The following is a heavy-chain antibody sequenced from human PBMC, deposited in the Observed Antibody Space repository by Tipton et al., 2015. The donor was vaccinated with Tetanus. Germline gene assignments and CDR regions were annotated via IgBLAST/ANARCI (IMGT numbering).Heavy chain of an antibody. J-gene: IGHJ4*02. Sequence: SLRLSCAASGFTFNNYWMSWLRQAPGKGLEWVARIKEDESEEYYVDSVKGRFTISRDNAEHSLYLQMNSLRAEDTAVYYCERVLTVGATFDYWGQGPLVTVSS. CDR2: IKEDESEE. CDR1: GFTFNNYW. V-gene: IGHV3-7*01. D-gene: IGHD1-26*01. CDR3: ERVLTVGATFDY.